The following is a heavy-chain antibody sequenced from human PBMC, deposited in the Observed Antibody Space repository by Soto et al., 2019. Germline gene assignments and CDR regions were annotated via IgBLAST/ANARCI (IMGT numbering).Heavy chain of an antibody. CDR3: ARGDYMSGSGYYYSVDY. Sequence: QVQLVQSGAEVKKPGSSVKVSCKASGGTFSSYAISWVRQAPGQGLEWMGGIIPIFGTGNYAQKFQGRVTITADESTSTAYMELSSLRSEDTAVYYCARGDYMSGSGYYYSVDYWGQGTLVTVSS. CDR1: GGTFSSYA. D-gene: IGHD3-22*01. J-gene: IGHJ4*02. V-gene: IGHV1-69*12. CDR2: IIPIFGTG.